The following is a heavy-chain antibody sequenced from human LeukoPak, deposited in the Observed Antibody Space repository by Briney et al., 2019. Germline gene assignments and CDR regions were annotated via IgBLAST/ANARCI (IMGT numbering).Heavy chain of an antibody. CDR3: ARVPPYCGGDCYFDY. Sequence: SETLSLTCAVYGGSFSGYYWSWIRQPPGKGLEWIGEINHSGSTNYNPSLKSRVTISVDTSKNQFSLKLSSVTAADTAAYYCARVPPYCGGDCYFDYWGQGTLVTVSS. D-gene: IGHD2-21*02. J-gene: IGHJ4*02. CDR1: GGSFSGYY. V-gene: IGHV4-34*01. CDR2: INHSGST.